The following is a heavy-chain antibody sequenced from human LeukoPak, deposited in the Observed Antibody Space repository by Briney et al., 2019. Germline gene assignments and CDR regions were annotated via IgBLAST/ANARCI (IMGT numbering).Heavy chain of an antibody. CDR3: ARVMAARREDLNWFDP. D-gene: IGHD6-6*01. CDR1: GGSISSSGSY. J-gene: IGHJ5*02. CDR2: IYYSGNT. Sequence: TSETLSLTCTVSGGSISSSGSYWGWIRQPPGKGLEWIGSIYYSGNTYSPSLKSRVTISVDTSKNQFSLNLTSVNAADTAVYYCARVMAARREDLNWFDPWGQGTLVTVSS. V-gene: IGHV4-39*07.